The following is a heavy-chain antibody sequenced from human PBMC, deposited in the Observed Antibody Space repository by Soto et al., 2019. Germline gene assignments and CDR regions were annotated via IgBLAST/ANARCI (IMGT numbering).Heavy chain of an antibody. J-gene: IGHJ4*02. D-gene: IGHD5-18*01. V-gene: IGHV4-30-2*01. CDR3: ARSVNPAMVPYSFDY. Sequence: QLQLQESGSGLVKPSQTLSLTCAVSGGSISSGGYSWSWIRQPPGKGLEWIGYIYHSESTYYNPSLKSRVTISVDRSKNQFSLKLSSVTAADTAVYYCARSVNPAMVPYSFDYWGQGTLVTVSS. CDR2: IYHSEST. CDR1: GGSISSGGYS.